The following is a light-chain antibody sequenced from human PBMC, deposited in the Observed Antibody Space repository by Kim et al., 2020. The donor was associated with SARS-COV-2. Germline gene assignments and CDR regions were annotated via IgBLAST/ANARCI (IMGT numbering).Light chain of an antibody. V-gene: IGLV1-44*01. CDR2: YDD. CDR3: ATWDDSLEGRV. Sequence: QSVLAQPPSVSGPPGQRVSISCSGGTSNIGRTTVNWYHQLPGTAPRLLIYYDDRRASGVPDRFSGSRSGTSASLAISGLQFEDEGDYYCATWDDSLEGRVFGGGTQLTVL. CDR1: TSNIGRTT. J-gene: IGLJ3*02.